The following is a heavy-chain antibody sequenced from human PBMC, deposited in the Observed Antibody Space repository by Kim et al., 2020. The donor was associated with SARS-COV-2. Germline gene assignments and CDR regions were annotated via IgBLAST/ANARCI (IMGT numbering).Heavy chain of an antibody. J-gene: IGHJ4*02. CDR2: ISSSSSYI. V-gene: IGHV3-21*01. CDR3: ARVGLGGDYPSDY. D-gene: IGHD4-17*01. CDR1: GFTFSSYS. Sequence: GGSLRLSCAASGFTFSSYSMNWVRQAPGKGLEWVSSISSSSSYIYYADSVKGRFTISRDNAKNSLYLQMNSLRAEDTAVYYCARVGLGGDYPSDYWGQGTLVTVPS.